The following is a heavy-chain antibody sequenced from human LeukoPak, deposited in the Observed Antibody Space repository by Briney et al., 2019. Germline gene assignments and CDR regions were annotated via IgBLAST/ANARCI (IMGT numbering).Heavy chain of an antibody. D-gene: IGHD4-23*01. CDR3: ARDINSVGFDP. J-gene: IGHJ5*02. CDR1: GYTFTGYY. Sequence: ASVKVSCKASGYTFTGYYMHWVRQAPGQGLEWMGWISAYNGNTNYAQKLQGRVTMTTDTSTSTAYMELRSLRSDDTAVYYCARDINSVGFDPWGQGTLVTVSS. CDR2: ISAYNGNT. V-gene: IGHV1-18*04.